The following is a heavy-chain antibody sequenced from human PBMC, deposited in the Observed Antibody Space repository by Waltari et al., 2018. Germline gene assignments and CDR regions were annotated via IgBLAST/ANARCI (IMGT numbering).Heavy chain of an antibody. CDR3: ARHATGYSSSWYFNDAVDI. CDR1: GGSISSSSYY. D-gene: IGHD6-13*01. J-gene: IGHJ3*02. Sequence: QLQLQESGPGLVKPSETLSLTCTVSGGSISSSSYYWGWIRQPPGKGLERIGRIYYSGGTYTNPTLKRRATIAVDTPKTQFPLKLSCVTAAETAVSYCARHATGYSSSWYFNDAVDIWGQGTMVTVSS. V-gene: IGHV4-39*07. CDR2: IYYSGGT.